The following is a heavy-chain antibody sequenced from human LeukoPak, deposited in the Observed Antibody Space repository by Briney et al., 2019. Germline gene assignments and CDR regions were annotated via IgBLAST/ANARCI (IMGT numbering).Heavy chain of an antibody. CDR3: ARESGRNIVVVPAAITPAYYGMDV. CDR2: FDPDYGKA. D-gene: IGHD2-2*02. V-gene: IGHV1-69*04. CDR1: GDTLTGLA. Sequence: ASVKVSCKVSGDTLTGLAIRWVRQAPGQGLEWMGRFDPDYGKANYAQKFQGRVTITADTSTSTAYMELSSLRSEDTAVYYCARESGRNIVVVPAAITPAYYGMDVWGQGTTVTVS. J-gene: IGHJ6*02.